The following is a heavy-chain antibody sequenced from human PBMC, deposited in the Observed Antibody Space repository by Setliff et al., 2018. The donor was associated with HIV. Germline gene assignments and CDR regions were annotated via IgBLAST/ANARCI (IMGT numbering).Heavy chain of an antibody. D-gene: IGHD1-26*01. J-gene: IGHJ6*02. CDR1: GFTFSNSA. CDR2: VATNGGST. V-gene: IGHV3-23*01. CDR3: ARPTNIDTLYYGSQTFYMYYYGLDV. Sequence: HPGGSLRLSCAVSGFTFSNSAMSWVRQAPGKGLEWVSSVATNGGSTYYAASVQGRFTISSDNSKSVVYLQMNSLRADDTAVYFCARPTNIDTLYYGSQTFYMYYYGLDVWGQGTTVTVSS.